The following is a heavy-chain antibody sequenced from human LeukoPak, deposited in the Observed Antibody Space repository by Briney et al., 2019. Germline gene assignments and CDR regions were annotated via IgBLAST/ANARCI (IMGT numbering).Heavy chain of an antibody. CDR2: ISGSWGNS. V-gene: IGHV3-23*01. CDR1: VFPLSSYA. D-gene: IGHD6-13*01. J-gene: IGHJ3*02. CDR3: AKDSSSWFRDAFDI. Sequence: GGSLRLSCAPSVFPLSSYAMNWVRHAPGGGLEWVSAISGSWGNSYYADSVKGRFTLSRDNSKNTLSLQMNRLRAEDTAVYYCAKDSSSWFRDAFDIWGRGTMVTVSS.